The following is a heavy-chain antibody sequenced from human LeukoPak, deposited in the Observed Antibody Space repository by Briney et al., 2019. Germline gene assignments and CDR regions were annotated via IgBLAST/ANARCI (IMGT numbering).Heavy chain of an antibody. D-gene: IGHD3-22*01. Sequence: GGSLRLSCAASGFTFSSYAMSWVRQAPGKGLEWVSAISGSGGSTYYADSVKGRFTISRDNSKNTLYLQMNSLRAEDTAVYYCAKAWIAAAGVRWYYDSSGYYPDHWGQGTLVTVSS. CDR1: GFTFSSYA. J-gene: IGHJ4*02. V-gene: IGHV3-23*01. CDR2: ISGSGGST. CDR3: AKAWIAAAGVRWYYDSSGYYPDH.